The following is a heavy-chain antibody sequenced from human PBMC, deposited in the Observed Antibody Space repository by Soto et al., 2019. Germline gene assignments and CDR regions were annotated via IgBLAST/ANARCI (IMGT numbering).Heavy chain of an antibody. Sequence: PSQTLSLTCAISGDSVSSNSAAWSWIRQSPSRGLEWLGRTFYRSKWYNDYAVSVKGRITINPDTSKNQFSLQLNSETPEDTAVYYCARGDGDHYDGNGYLGRHWGPGTLVTVSS. CDR1: GDSVSSNSAA. CDR2: TFYRSKWYN. V-gene: IGHV6-1*01. CDR3: ARGDGDHYDGNGYLGRH. D-gene: IGHD3-22*01. J-gene: IGHJ4*02.